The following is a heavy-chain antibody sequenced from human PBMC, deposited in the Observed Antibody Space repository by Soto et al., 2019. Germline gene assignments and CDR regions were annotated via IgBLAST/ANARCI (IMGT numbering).Heavy chain of an antibody. CDR2: ISSSSLGTT. CDR3: ARDGYNKFDLDVFDI. Sequence: LRLSCAASGFSLSHYEMTWVRQAPGKGPEWVSYISSSSLGTTSYADSVKGRFTISRDNAKNSLYLQMNSLRAEDTAIYYCARDGYNKFDLDVFDIWGHGTMVTVSS. CDR1: GFSLSHYE. J-gene: IGHJ3*02. D-gene: IGHD5-12*01. V-gene: IGHV3-48*03.